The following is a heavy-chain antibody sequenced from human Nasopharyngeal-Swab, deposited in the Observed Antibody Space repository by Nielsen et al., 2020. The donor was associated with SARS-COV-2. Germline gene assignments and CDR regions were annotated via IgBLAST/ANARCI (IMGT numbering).Heavy chain of an antibody. D-gene: IGHD4-17*01. CDR3: ARVADYGDKSRFQPLPY. J-gene: IGHJ4*02. CDR2: INSDGSST. CDR1: GFTFSSYW. V-gene: IGHV3-74*01. Sequence: GESLKISCAASGFTFSSYWMHWVRQAPGKGLVWVSRINSDGSSTSSADSVKGRFTISRDNAKNTLYLQMNSLRAEDTAVYYCARVADYGDKSRFQPLPYWGRGTLVTVSS.